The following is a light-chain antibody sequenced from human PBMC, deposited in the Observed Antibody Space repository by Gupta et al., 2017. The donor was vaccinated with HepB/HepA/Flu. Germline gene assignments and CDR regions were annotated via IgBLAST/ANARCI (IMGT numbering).Light chain of an antibody. CDR3: AAEDDSKNGLV. CDR1: WSHVGDNT. Sequence: SVVTQPPSVSAAPRQRVTISCSGRWSHVGDNTVNWYQQLPATAPKLLIYYDDRRPSGVPERFSGSKSATSATMTTSGLQAEEEADYYCAAEDDSKNGLVFGGGTKLTVL. J-gene: IGLJ3*02. CDR2: YDD. V-gene: IGLV1-36*01.